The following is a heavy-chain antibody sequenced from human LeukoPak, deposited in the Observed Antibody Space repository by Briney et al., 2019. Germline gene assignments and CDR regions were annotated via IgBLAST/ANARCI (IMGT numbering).Heavy chain of an antibody. J-gene: IGHJ4*02. CDR2: ISAYNGNT. CDR1: GYTFTSYG. Sequence: ASVKVSCTASGYTFTSYGISWVRQAPGQGLEWMGWISAYNGNTNYAQKLQGRVTMTTDTSTSTAYMELRSLRSDDTAVYYCARATVDIVATILTYYFDYWGQGTLVTVSS. D-gene: IGHD5-12*01. CDR3: ARATVDIVATILTYYFDY. V-gene: IGHV1-18*01.